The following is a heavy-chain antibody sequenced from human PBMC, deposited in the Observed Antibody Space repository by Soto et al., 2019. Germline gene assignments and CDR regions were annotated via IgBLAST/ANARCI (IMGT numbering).Heavy chain of an antibody. J-gene: IGHJ4*02. CDR1: GYTFTSYY. CDR2: INPSGGST. V-gene: IGHV1-46*01. D-gene: IGHD5-12*01. Sequence: ASVKVSCKASGYTFTSYYMHWVRQAPGQGLEWMGIINPSGGSTSYAQKFQGRVTMTRDTSTSTVYMELSSLRSEDTAVYYCARDVGDGYNLAGLDYWGQGTLVTVSS. CDR3: ARDVGDGYNLAGLDY.